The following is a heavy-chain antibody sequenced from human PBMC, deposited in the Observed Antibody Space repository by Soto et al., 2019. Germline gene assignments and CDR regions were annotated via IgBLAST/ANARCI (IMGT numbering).Heavy chain of an antibody. Sequence: QITLKESGPTLVKPTQTLTLTCTFSAFSLSTGGVGVGWIRQPPGKALEWLALIYWDDDKRYSPSLRSRLTTTKDPSKHXVXLXMPXMDPVDTATYYCIQSRCGGDCLQSYASYYYYGMDVWGQGTTVTVSS. J-gene: IGHJ6*02. V-gene: IGHV2-5*02. CDR1: AFSLSTGGVG. D-gene: IGHD2-21*02. CDR2: IYWDDDK. CDR3: IQSRCGGDCLQSYASYYYYGMDV.